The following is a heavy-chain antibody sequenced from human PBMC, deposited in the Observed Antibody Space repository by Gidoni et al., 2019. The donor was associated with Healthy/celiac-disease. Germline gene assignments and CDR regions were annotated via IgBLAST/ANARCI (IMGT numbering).Heavy chain of an antibody. D-gene: IGHD1-26*01. V-gene: IGHV3-23*01. CDR3: AKVAWELLDYFDY. Sequence: EVQLFGSGGGLVQPGGSLGLSCAASGFPFSSYAMSWVRQAPGKGLEWVSAISGSGGSTYYADSVKGRFTISRDNSKNTLYLQMNSLRAEDTAVYYCAKVAWELLDYFDYWGQGTLVTVSS. J-gene: IGHJ4*02. CDR1: GFPFSSYA. CDR2: ISGSGGST.